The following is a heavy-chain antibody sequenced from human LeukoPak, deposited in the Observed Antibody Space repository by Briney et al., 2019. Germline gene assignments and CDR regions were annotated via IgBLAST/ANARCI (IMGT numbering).Heavy chain of an antibody. D-gene: IGHD6-6*01. CDR3: ARSPASSSGYYYYMDV. CDR1: GGSFSGYY. J-gene: IGHJ6*03. V-gene: IGHV4-34*01. Sequence: PSATLSLTCAVYGGSFSGYYLSWIRQPPGKGLEWIGDINHSGSTNYNPSLKSRVTISVDTSKHQFSLKLSSVTAADTAVYYCARSPASSSGYYYYMDVWGKGTTVTVSS. CDR2: INHSGST.